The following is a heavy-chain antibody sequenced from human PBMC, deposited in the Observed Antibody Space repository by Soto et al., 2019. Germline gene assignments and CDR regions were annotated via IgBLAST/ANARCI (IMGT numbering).Heavy chain of an antibody. V-gene: IGHV3-48*01. J-gene: IGHJ4*02. CDR3: AKSLSLVAAGRRYFDS. D-gene: IGHD6-13*01. CDR2: ISSSSTSI. Sequence: PGGSLRLSCAASGFTFSSYNMNWVRQAPGKGLEWVSYISSSSTSIYYADSVKGRFTISRDNAKNTLFLQMNSLRAEDTAIYYCAKSLSLVAAGRRYFDSWGKGTLVTVSS. CDR1: GFTFSSYN.